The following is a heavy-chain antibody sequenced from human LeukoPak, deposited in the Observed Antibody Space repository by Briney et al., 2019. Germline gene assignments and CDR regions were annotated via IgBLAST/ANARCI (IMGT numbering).Heavy chain of an antibody. J-gene: IGHJ6*03. CDR2: ISSSSSTI. CDR3: AKSSSSSDYYYYMDV. CDR1: GFTFSNYD. D-gene: IGHD6-6*01. V-gene: IGHV3-48*01. Sequence: PGGSLRLSCAASGFTFSNYDMNWVRQPPGKGLEWVSYISSSSSTIYYADSVKGRFTISRDNAKNSLYLQMNSLRAEDTALYYCAKSSSSSDYYYYMDVWGKGTTVTVSS.